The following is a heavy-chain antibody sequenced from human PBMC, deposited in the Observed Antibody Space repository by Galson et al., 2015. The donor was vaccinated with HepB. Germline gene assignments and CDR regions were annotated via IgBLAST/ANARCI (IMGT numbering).Heavy chain of an antibody. Sequence: SVKVSCKASGCTFSSYAINWVRQAPGQGLEWMGGIIPIFGTANYAQKFQGRVTITADESTSTAYMELSSLRSEDTAVYYCAGGVAQQLVRLDYWGQGTLVTVSS. J-gene: IGHJ4*02. CDR2: IIPIFGTA. CDR1: GCTFSSYA. CDR3: AGGVAQQLVRLDY. D-gene: IGHD6-13*01. V-gene: IGHV1-69*13.